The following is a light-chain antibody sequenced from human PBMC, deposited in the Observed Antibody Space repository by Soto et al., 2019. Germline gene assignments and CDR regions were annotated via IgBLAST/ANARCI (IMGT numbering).Light chain of an antibody. Sequence: DIQMTQSPSSLSASVGDRVTISCRASQTISSSLNWYQLKPGQAPKLLIYAASSLQSGVPSRFSGSGSGTDFNLTISSIQPEDCATLYCQQTYNSPLTFGGGTKVEIK. CDR2: AAS. CDR3: QQTYNSPLT. J-gene: IGKJ4*01. V-gene: IGKV1-39*01. CDR1: QTISSS.